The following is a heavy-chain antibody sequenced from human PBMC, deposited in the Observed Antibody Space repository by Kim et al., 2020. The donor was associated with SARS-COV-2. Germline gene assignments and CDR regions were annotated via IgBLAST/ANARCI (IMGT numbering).Heavy chain of an antibody. CDR3: ARDLTVSTRGFDY. Sequence: EGSLRLSCATSGLTFSDYWMSWVRQAPGKGLEWVANIRQDGGEKNYVDSVKGRFTISRDNAKNSLYLQMNSLRADDTAVYYCARDLTVSTRGFDYWGQGTLVTVSS. J-gene: IGHJ4*02. D-gene: IGHD4-17*01. CDR2: IRQDGGEK. CDR1: GLTFSDYW. V-gene: IGHV3-7*03.